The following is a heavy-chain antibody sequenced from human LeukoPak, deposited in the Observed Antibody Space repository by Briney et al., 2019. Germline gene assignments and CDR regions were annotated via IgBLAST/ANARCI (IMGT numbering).Heavy chain of an antibody. J-gene: IGHJ4*02. D-gene: IGHD3-9*01. Sequence: GGSLRLSCAASGFTFSSYAMHWVRQAPGKGLEWVAVISYDGSNKYYADSVKGRFTISRDNSKNTLYLQMNSLRAEDTAVYYCAKDLIVLRYFPLDYWGQGTLVTVSS. CDR3: AKDLIVLRYFPLDY. CDR2: ISYDGSNK. V-gene: IGHV3-30-3*01. CDR1: GFTFSSYA.